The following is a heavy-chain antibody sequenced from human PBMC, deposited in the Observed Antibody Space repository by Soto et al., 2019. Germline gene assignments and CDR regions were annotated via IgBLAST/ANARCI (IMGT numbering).Heavy chain of an antibody. V-gene: IGHV1-46*01. CDR1: GYSFTNYY. CDR2: INPSGGTT. Sequence: QMQLVQSGAEVKKPGASVKVSCKASGYSFTNYYMHWVRQAPGQGLEWMGIINPSGGTTRYARKFQGRITMTSDTSTSTVYMEVSSLSSEDTAVYYCAKVVKYDVLTGYYKGPDYYGMDVWGQGTTVTVSS. CDR3: AKVVKYDVLTGYYKGPDYYGMDV. D-gene: IGHD3-9*01. J-gene: IGHJ6*02.